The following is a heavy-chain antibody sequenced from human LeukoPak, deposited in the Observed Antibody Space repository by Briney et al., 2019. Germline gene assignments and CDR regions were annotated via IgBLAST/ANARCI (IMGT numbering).Heavy chain of an antibody. CDR2: IYYSGST. V-gene: IGHV4-31*03. D-gene: IGHD4-17*01. Sequence: SQTLSLTCTVSGGSISSGGYYWSWIRQHPGKGLEWIGYIYYSGSTYYNPSLKSRVTISVDTSKNQFSLKLSSATAADTAVYYCARGGTTVTTLLEIFDYWGQGTLVTVSS. CDR1: GGSISSGGYY. J-gene: IGHJ4*02. CDR3: ARGGTTVTTLLEIFDY.